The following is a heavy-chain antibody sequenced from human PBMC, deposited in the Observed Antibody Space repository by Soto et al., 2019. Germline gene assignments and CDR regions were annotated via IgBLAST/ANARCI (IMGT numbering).Heavy chain of an antibody. CDR3: ARWQLWMDAFDI. CDR1: GGSISRGDCY. D-gene: IGHD5-18*01. J-gene: IGHJ3*02. Sequence: QVQLQESGPGLVKPSQTLSLTGTVSGGSISRGDCYWSWIRQPPGKSQEWIGYIYYSGSDYYNQSLKSRVTMSVDTSKNQFSLKLSSVTAADKAVYYCARWQLWMDAFDIWGQGSMVTVS. CDR2: IYYSGSD. V-gene: IGHV4-30-4*01.